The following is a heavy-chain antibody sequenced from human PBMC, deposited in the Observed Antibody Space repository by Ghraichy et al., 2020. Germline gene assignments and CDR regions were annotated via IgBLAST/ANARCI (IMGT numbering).Heavy chain of an antibody. CDR3: VKDDGGAYFTAFDY. D-gene: IGHD2-21*01. CDR2: ISDSGGRT. CDR1: EFTFSTYA. Sequence: LSLTCAASEFTFSTYAMSWVRQAPGKGLEWVSAISDSGGRTYYADSEKGRLTISRDNSKNTLYLQMNSLRAEDTAVYYCVKDDGGAYFTAFDYWGQGTLVTVSS. J-gene: IGHJ4*02. V-gene: IGHV3-23*01.